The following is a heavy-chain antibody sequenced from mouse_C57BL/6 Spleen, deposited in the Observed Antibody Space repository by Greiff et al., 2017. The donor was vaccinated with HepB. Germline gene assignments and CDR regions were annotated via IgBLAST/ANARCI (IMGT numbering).Heavy chain of an antibody. Sequence: VQLQQPGAELVKPGASVKMSCKASGYTFTSYWITWVKQRPGQGLEWIGDIYPGSGSTNYNEKFKSKATLTVDTSSSTAYMQLSSLTSEDSAVYYCATYYYGSSNDWYFDVWGTGTTVTVSS. CDR2: IYPGSGST. D-gene: IGHD1-1*01. CDR1: GYTFTSYW. CDR3: ATYYYGSSNDWYFDV. J-gene: IGHJ1*03. V-gene: IGHV1-55*01.